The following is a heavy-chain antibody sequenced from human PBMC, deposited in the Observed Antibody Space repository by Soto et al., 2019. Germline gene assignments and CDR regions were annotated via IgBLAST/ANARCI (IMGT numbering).Heavy chain of an antibody. V-gene: IGHV1-69*13. J-gene: IGHJ5*02. CDR3: ARGGRKGDTRTTKLTRRSYNWFDP. CDR2: IIPIFGTA. CDR1: GGTFSSYA. Sequence: SVKVSCKASGGTFSSYAISWVRQAPGQGLEWMGGIIPIFGTANYAQKFQGRVTITADESTSTAYMELSSLRSEDTAVYYCARGGRKGDTRTTKLTRRSYNWFDPWGQGTLVTVSS. D-gene: IGHD5-18*01.